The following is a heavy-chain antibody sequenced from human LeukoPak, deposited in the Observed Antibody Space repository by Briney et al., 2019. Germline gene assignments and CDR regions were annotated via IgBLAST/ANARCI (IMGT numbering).Heavy chain of an antibody. CDR3: AKDRSIGTYYTFDH. V-gene: IGHV3-23*01. CDR2: ISPSGVMT. J-gene: IGHJ4*02. CDR1: GFTFTNYA. D-gene: IGHD1-26*01. Sequence: GGSLRLSCAPSGFTFTNYAMTWVRPAPGKGLEWVSSISPSGVMTYYADSVKGRFTVSRDNSKNSLYLEMSSLTAADTAVYYCAKDRSIGTYYTFDHWGQGTLVTVSS.